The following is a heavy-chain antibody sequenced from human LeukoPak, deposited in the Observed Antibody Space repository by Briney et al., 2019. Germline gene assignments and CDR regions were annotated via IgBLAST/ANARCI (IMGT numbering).Heavy chain of an antibody. Sequence: PGGSLRLSCAASGFTFSSYAMHWVRQAPGKGLEWVAVISYDGSNKYYADSVKGRSTISRDNSKNTLYLQMNSLRAEDTAVYYCARSGPYGGNSGRTTYFDYWGQGTLVTVSS. V-gene: IGHV3-30-3*01. CDR3: ARSGPYGGNSGRTTYFDY. J-gene: IGHJ4*02. CDR1: GFTFSSYA. D-gene: IGHD4-23*01. CDR2: ISYDGSNK.